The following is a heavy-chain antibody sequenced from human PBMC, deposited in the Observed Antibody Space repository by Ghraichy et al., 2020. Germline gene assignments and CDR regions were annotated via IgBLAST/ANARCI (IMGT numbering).Heavy chain of an antibody. V-gene: IGHV4-59*12. J-gene: IGHJ4*02. CDR2: IYESGFRQD. CDR3: ARVMFGGIGPFDH. CDR1: GGSIRNYY. D-gene: IGHD3-10*02. Sequence: SETLSLSCAVSGGSIRNYYWNWIRQPPGKGLEWLGSIYESGFRQDDYNPSLKSRVTISVDTSQNRFSLHLSSVTAADTAVYYCARVMFGGIGPFDHWGQGRLVIVSS.